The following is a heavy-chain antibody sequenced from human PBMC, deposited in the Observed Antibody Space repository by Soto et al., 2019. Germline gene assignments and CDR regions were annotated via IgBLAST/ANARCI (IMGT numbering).Heavy chain of an antibody. Sequence: EVQLVESGGGLIQPGGSLRLSCAASGFTFSSYSMNWVRQAPGKGLEWLSYISSSSTTIYYADSVKGRFTISRDNAKNAPDLQMNSLRAEDTAVYYCARDENYYHYMDVWGKGTTVTVSS. CDR2: ISSSSTTI. V-gene: IGHV3-48*01. CDR1: GFTFSSYS. J-gene: IGHJ6*03. CDR3: ARDENYYHYMDV.